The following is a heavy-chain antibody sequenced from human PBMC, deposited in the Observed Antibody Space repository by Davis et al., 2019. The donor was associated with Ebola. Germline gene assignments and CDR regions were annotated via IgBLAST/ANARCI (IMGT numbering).Heavy chain of an antibody. J-gene: IGHJ4*02. D-gene: IGHD3-3*01. CDR2: ISYDGSNK. Sequence: GESLKISCAASGFTFSRYAMHWVRQAPGKGLEWVAVISYDGSNKYYADSVKGRFTISRDNSKNTLYLQMNSLRAEDTAVYYCARDLMEWGQGTLVTVSS. V-gene: IGHV3-30-3*01. CDR1: GFTFSRYA. CDR3: ARDLME.